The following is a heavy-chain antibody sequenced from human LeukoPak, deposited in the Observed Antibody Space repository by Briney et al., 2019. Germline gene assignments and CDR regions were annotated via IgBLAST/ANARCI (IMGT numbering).Heavy chain of an antibody. Sequence: SVKVSCKASGGTFSSYAISWVRQAPGQGLEWMGGIIPIFGTTNYAQKLQDRVTITADKSTSTAYMELSSLRSEDTAVYYCARVVGLTGYSSSWYSGYYYYMDVWGKGTTVTVSS. CDR3: ARVVGLTGYSSSWYSGYYYYMDV. J-gene: IGHJ6*03. CDR1: GGTFSSYA. CDR2: IIPIFGTT. V-gene: IGHV1-69*06. D-gene: IGHD6-13*01.